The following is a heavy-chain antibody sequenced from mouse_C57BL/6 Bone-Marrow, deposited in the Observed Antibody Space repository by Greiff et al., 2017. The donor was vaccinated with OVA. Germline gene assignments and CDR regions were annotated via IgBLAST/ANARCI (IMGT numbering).Heavy chain of an antibody. CDR2: FHPYNDDT. V-gene: IGHV1-47*01. CDR3: ASGGNYWYYFDY. J-gene: IGHJ2*01. CDR1: GYTFTTYP. Sequence: QVQLQQSGAELVKPGASVKLSCKASGYTFTTYPIEWVTQHHGKSLEWIGNFHPYNDDTEYNEKFKNKATLTVEKSSSTVYLVISLVTADDASVYCCASGGNYWYYFDYWGQGTTLTVSS. D-gene: IGHD2-1*01.